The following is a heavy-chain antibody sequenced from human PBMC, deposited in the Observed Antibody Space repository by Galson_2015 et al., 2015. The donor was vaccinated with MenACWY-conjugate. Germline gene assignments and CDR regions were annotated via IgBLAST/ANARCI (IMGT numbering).Heavy chain of an antibody. Sequence: QSGAEVKEPGESLKISCKGSGYTFANFWIGWVRQMPGKGLEWMGIIYPGDSDATYSPPFQGQVTLSADKSISTAYLQWSSLKASDTAMYYCARRAYSGFDFNVWGQGTLVTVSS. J-gene: IGHJ4*02. CDR2: IYPGDSDA. V-gene: IGHV5-51*01. D-gene: IGHD5-12*01. CDR3: ARRAYSGFDFNV. CDR1: GYTFANFW.